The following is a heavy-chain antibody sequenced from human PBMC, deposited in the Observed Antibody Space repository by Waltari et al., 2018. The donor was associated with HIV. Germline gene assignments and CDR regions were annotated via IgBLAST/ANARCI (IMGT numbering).Heavy chain of an antibody. V-gene: IGHV3-15*01. J-gene: IGHJ4*02. D-gene: IGHD4-17*01. CDR3: TTDRYGDYVEGY. CDR1: GFTFSNAC. CDR2: IKSKTDGGTT. Sequence: EVQLVESGGGLVKPGGSLRLSCAASGFTFSNACMSWVRQAPGKGLEWVGRIKSKTDGGTTDYAAPVKGRFTISRDDSKNTLYLQMNSLKTEDTAVYYCTTDRYGDYVEGYWGQGTLVTVSS.